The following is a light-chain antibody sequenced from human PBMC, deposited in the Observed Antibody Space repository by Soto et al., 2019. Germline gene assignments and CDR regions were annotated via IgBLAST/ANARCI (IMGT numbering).Light chain of an antibody. J-gene: IGKJ4*01. CDR1: QTISRA. CDR2: AAS. V-gene: IGKV1-39*01. Sequence: DIQMTQSTSSLSASVVDRVTITFRASQTISRALNWYQQKPGKAPKLLIYAASYLQTGVPSRFSGSGSGTDFVLTISSLQPEDFATYYCQQSFTTPTFGGGTKVDIK. CDR3: QQSFTTPT.